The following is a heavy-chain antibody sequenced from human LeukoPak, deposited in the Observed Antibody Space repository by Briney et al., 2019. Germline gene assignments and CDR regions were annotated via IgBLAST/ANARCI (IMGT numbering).Heavy chain of an antibody. CDR3: ARTPDQLLPQYNWFDP. D-gene: IGHD2-2*01. J-gene: IGHJ5*02. V-gene: IGHV4-39*07. Sequence: SETLSLTCTVSGGSLSSSSYYWGWIRQPPGKGLEWIGSSYYSGSTYYNPSLESRVTISVDTSKNQFSLKLSSVTAADTAVYYCARTPDQLLPQYNWFDPWGQGTLVTVSS. CDR2: SYYSGST. CDR1: GGSLSSSSYY.